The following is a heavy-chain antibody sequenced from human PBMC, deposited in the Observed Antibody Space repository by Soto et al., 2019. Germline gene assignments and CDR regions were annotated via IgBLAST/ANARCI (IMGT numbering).Heavy chain of an antibody. Sequence: RGSLKLSCAASELTFNTNSKNRVHQAPGQGLEWVSYIRGYSSTIYYADSVKGRFTISRDNAKNSLYLQMNSLRAEDTAVYYCARDSSGGSCYGYWGQGTLVTSPQ. J-gene: IGHJ4*02. CDR2: IRGYSSTI. D-gene: IGHD2-15*01. CDR1: ELTFNTNS. CDR3: ARDSSGGSCYGY. V-gene: IGHV3-48*04.